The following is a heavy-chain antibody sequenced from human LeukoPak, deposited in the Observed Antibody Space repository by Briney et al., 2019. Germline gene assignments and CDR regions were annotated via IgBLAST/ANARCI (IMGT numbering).Heavy chain of an antibody. D-gene: IGHD6-6*01. CDR2: INHSGST. V-gene: IGHV4-34*01. Sequence: SETLSLTCAVYGGSLSGYYWSWIRQPPGKGLEWIGEINHSGSTNYNPSLKSRVTISVDTSKNQFSLKLSSVTAADTAVYNCARGRDSSSHYAFDIWGQGTMVTVSS. CDR3: ARGRDSSSHYAFDI. CDR1: GGSLSGYY. J-gene: IGHJ3*02.